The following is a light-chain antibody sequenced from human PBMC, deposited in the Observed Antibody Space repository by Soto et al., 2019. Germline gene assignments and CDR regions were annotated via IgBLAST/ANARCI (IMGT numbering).Light chain of an antibody. CDR3: QQGSNWPT. V-gene: IGKV3-11*01. CDR1: QSVSSY. J-gene: IGKJ4*01. CDR2: DAS. Sequence: EIVLTQSPATLSLSPGERATLSCRASQSVSSYLAWYQPKPGQAPRLLIYDASNRATGIPARFSGSGSGTDFTVTISSLGPEDFAVYYCQQGSNWPTFGGGTKVEIK.